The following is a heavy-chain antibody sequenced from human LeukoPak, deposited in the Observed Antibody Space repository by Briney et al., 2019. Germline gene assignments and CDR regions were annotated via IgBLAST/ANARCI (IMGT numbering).Heavy chain of an antibody. CDR1: GFRFSDYS. Sequence: PGGSLRLSCAASGFRFSDYSMNWVRQAPGKGLEWISYIGISSGNTNHADSVKGRFTISGDKAKNSLYLQMNSLRVEDTAVYYCARDYKYAFDNWGQGTLVTVSS. V-gene: IGHV3-48*01. J-gene: IGHJ4*02. CDR3: ARDYKYAFDN. CDR2: IGISSGNT. D-gene: IGHD5-24*01.